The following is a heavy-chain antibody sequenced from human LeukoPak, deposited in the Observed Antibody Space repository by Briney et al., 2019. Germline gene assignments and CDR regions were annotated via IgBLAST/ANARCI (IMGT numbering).Heavy chain of an antibody. Sequence: GGSLRLSCAASGFTFSGYEMNWVRQAPGKGLEWVSYISSSGYGIYYADSVKGRFTISRDNAKNSLYLQMNTLRAEDTAVYYCARDRPYDSIGDPIDYWGQGTLVTVSS. CDR1: GFTFSGYE. D-gene: IGHD3-22*01. V-gene: IGHV3-48*03. CDR2: ISSSGYGI. CDR3: ARDRPYDSIGDPIDY. J-gene: IGHJ4*02.